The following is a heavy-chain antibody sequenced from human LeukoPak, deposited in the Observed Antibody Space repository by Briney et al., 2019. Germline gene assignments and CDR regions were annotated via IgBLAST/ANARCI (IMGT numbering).Heavy chain of an antibody. CDR3: ARVRPSLIDWLPDYYFHGMDV. CDR1: GFTFSSYG. J-gene: IGHJ6*02. CDR2: IRYDGSNK. V-gene: IGHV3-30*02. Sequence: GGSLRLSCAASGFTFSSYGMHWVRQAPGKGLEWVAFIRYDGSNKYYADSVKGRFTISRDNSKNTLYLQMNSLRAEDTAVYYCARVRPSLIDWLPDYYFHGMDVWGQGTTVTFSS. D-gene: IGHD3-9*01.